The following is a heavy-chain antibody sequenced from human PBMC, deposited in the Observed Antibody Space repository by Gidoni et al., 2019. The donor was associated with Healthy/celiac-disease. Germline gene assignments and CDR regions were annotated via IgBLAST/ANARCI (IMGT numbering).Heavy chain of an antibody. Sequence: QVQLQQWGAGLLKPSETLSLTCAVYGGSFSDYYWSWIRQPPGKGLEWIGELNHSGNPNYNPSLKSRVSISVDTSKNQFSLKLSSVTAADTAVYYCARFSGIAVATTKYYFDYWGQGTLVTVSS. CDR2: LNHSGNP. CDR1: GGSFSDYY. D-gene: IGHD6-19*01. CDR3: ARFSGIAVATTKYYFDY. V-gene: IGHV4-34*01. J-gene: IGHJ4*02.